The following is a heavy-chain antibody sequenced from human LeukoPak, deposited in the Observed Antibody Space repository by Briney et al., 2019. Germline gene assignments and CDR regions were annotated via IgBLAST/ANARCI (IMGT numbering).Heavy chain of an antibody. CDR3: ARGLRRGGAAAIDY. V-gene: IGHV4-34*01. J-gene: IGHJ4*02. D-gene: IGHD6-13*01. CDR2: INHSGST. Sequence: SETLSLTCAVYGGSFSGYYWSWIRQPPGKGLEWIGEINHSGSTNYNPSLKSRVTISVDTSKDQFSLKLSSVTAADTAVYYCARGLRRGGAAAIDYWGQGTLVTVSS. CDR1: GGSFSGYY.